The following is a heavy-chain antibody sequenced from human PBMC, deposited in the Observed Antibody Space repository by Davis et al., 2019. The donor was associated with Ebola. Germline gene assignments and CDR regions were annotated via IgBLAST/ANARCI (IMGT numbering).Heavy chain of an antibody. J-gene: IGHJ4*02. CDR2: IYYSGST. D-gene: IGHD2-2*01. Sequence: SETLSLTCTVSGGSISSYYWIWIRQPPGKGLEWIGYIYYSGSTNYNPSLKSRVTISVDTSKNQFSLKLSSVTAADTAVYYCAGGCSSTSCYGVFDYWGQGTLVTVSS. CDR1: GGSISSYY. V-gene: IGHV4-59*01. CDR3: AGGCSSTSCYGVFDY.